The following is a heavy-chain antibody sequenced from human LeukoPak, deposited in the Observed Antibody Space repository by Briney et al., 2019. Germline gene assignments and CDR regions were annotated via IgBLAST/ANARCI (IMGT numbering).Heavy chain of an antibody. V-gene: IGHV4-34*01. J-gene: IGHJ6*02. D-gene: IGHD2-15*01. CDR3: ARALGYCSGGSCYWPYYYYGMDV. CDR1: GGSFSGYY. Sequence: SETLSLTCAVYGGSFSGYYCSWIRQPPGKGLEWIGEINHCGSTNYNPSLKSRVTISVDTSKNQFSLKLSSVTAAGTAVYYCARALGYCSGGSCYWPYYYYGMDVWGQGNTVTVSS. CDR2: INHCGST.